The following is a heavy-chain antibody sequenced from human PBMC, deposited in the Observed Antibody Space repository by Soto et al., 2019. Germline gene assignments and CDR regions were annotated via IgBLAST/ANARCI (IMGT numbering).Heavy chain of an antibody. J-gene: IGHJ4*02. D-gene: IGHD1-26*01. Sequence: EVQLVESGGGLVQPGGSLRLSCAASGFTFSSYWMHWVSLAPGKGLVWVSRIYSDVRSTTYADSVKGRFTISSDNAKNTLYLQMNSLIAEDKAVYYCARAVQWEHRTLEYWGQGTLVTVSS. CDR1: GFTFSSYW. CDR2: IYSDVRST. CDR3: ARAVQWEHRTLEY. V-gene: IGHV3-74*01.